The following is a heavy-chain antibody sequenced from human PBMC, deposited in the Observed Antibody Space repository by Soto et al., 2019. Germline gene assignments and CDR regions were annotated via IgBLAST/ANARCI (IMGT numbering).Heavy chain of an antibody. CDR3: AKEGGLSGSYYISSSYYFDY. J-gene: IGHJ4*02. D-gene: IGHD1-26*01. V-gene: IGHV3-30*18. CDR2: ISYDGSNT. CDR1: GFTFSSYG. Sequence: QVQLVESGGGVVQPGRSLRLSCVASGFTFSSYGMHWVRQAPGKGLEWVAIISYDGSNTYYADSVKGRFTISRDNSKKTGYLQMNSLRAEETSVYYCAKEGGLSGSYYISSSYYFDYWGQGTLVTVSS.